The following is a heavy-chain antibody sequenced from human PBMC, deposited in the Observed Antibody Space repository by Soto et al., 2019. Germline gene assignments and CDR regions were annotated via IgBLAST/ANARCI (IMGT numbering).Heavy chain of an antibody. CDR3: AKRGADEAIAAAGRSPGERHWYFDL. CDR2: ISYDGSNK. J-gene: IGHJ2*01. Sequence: GGSLRLSCAASGFTFSSYAMHWVRQAPGKGLEWVAVISYDGSNKYYADSVKGRFTISRDNSKNTLYLQMNSLRAEDTAVYYCAKRGADEAIAAAGRSPGERHWYFDLWGRGTLVTVSS. V-gene: IGHV3-30-3*01. D-gene: IGHD6-13*01. CDR1: GFTFSSYA.